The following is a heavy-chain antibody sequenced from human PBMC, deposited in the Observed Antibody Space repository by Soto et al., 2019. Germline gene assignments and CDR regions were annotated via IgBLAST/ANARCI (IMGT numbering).Heavy chain of an antibody. J-gene: IGHJ4*02. V-gene: IGHV4-39*01. Sequence: QLQLQESGPGLVKPSETLSLTCTVSGGSISSSSYYWGWIRQPPGKGLEWIGSLYYSGSTYYNPSLQRRVTISVDTYKNQFSLKPGSVTAADSAVYYCVGSGYSPFDYWGQGTLVTVSS. D-gene: IGHD3-22*01. CDR3: VGSGYSPFDY. CDR1: GGSISSSSYY. CDR2: LYYSGST.